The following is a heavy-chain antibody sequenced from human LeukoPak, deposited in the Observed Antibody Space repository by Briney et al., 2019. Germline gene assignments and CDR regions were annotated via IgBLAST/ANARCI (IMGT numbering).Heavy chain of an antibody. D-gene: IGHD1-14*01. CDR1: GFTFSSYA. V-gene: IGHV3-74*01. Sequence: GGSLRLSCAASGFTFSSYAMSWVRQVPGKGLVWVARINPGGSSITYADSVKGRFTISRDNAKNTLYLQMDSLRAEDTGVYYCARSNQADDYWGQGTLVTVSS. J-gene: IGHJ4*02. CDR3: ARSNQADDY. CDR2: INPGGSSI.